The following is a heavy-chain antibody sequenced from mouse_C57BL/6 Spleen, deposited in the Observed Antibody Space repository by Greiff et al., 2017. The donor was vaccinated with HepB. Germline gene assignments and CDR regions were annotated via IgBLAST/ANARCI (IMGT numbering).Heavy chain of an antibody. V-gene: IGHV5-9*01. Sequence: EVKLIESGGGLVKPGGSLKLSCAASGFTFSSYTMSWVRQTPEKRLEWVATISGGGGNTYYPDSVKGRFTISRDNAKNTLYLQMSSLRSEDTALYYCARPGIYYCSFLAYWGQGTLVTVSA. D-gene: IGHD1-1*01. CDR1: GFTFSSYT. CDR3: ARPGIYYCSFLAY. CDR2: ISGGGGNT. J-gene: IGHJ3*01.